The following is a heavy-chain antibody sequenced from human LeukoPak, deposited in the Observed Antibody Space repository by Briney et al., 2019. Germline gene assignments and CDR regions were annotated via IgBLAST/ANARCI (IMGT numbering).Heavy chain of an antibody. CDR3: ASYYASGVSAYHYYGMDV. J-gene: IGHJ6*04. V-gene: IGHV4-38-2*01. CDR1: GHSISTGYY. Sequence: PSETLSLTCAVSGHSISTGYYWGWIRQPPGKGLEWIGSMSHNRGTYYNPSLKSRVTISMDTSKNQISLRLTSVTAADTAVYYCASYYASGVSAYHYYGMDVWGKGTTVTVSS. CDR2: MSHNRGT. D-gene: IGHD3-10*01.